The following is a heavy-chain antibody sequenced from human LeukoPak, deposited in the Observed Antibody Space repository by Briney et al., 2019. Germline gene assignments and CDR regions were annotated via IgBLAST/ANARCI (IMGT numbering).Heavy chain of an antibody. CDR2: ISGDGGTT. V-gene: IGHV3-23*01. J-gene: IGHJ6*03. Sequence: HPGGSLRLSCAASEFTFSNYAFMWVRQAPGAGLQWVSTISGDGGTTFYSDSVGGRFTISRDNSKRIVYLLMSNLKVDDTATYYCAKDRNRITVPRGVTLRGIQYYNMDVWGKGTTVTVS. D-gene: IGHD3-10*01. CDR3: AKDRNRITVPRGVTLRGIQYYNMDV. CDR1: EFTFSNYA.